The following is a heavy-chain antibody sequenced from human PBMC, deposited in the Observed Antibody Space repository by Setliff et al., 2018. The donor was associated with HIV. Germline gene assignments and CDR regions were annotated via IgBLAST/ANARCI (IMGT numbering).Heavy chain of an antibody. D-gene: IGHD4-4*01. Sequence: GGSLRLSCAASGFIFSRYSLSWVRQTPGKGLEWVSSLSGSSSYWKYADSVKGRFTISRDNAKNSLYLQMSSLRAEDTAVYYCAREIRAGNYPPYNYYFYMDVWGKGTTVTVSS. J-gene: IGHJ6*03. CDR1: GFIFSRYS. CDR3: AREIRAGNYPPYNYYFYMDV. CDR2: LSGSSSYW. V-gene: IGHV3-21*01.